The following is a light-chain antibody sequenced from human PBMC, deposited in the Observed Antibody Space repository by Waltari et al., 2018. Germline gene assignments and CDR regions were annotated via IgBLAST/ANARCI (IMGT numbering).Light chain of an antibody. CDR2: VNSDGRH. V-gene: IGLV4-69*01. CDR1: SGHSTNI. Sequence: QLVLTQSPSASASLGASVKLTCTLSSGHSTNIIAWHQQQPEKGPRSLMKVNSDGRHSKGDPIPDRFSGSSSGAEHYLTISSLQSEDEADYYCQTGGHGTWVFGGGTKLTVL. J-gene: IGLJ3*02. CDR3: QTGGHGTWV.